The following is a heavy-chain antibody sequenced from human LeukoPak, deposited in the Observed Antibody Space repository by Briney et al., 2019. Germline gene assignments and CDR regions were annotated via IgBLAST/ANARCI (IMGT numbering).Heavy chain of an antibody. D-gene: IGHD1-7*01. CDR1: GYTFNSYG. CDR3: ARALKPHITGTTVDY. V-gene: IGHV1-18*01. J-gene: IGHJ4*02. CDR2: ISAYNGNT. Sequence: GASVKVSCKASGYTFNSYGISWVRQAPGQGLEWMGWISAYNGNTNYAQKLQGRVTMTTDTSTSTAYMELRSLRPDDTAVYYCARALKPHITGTTVDYWGQGTLVTVSS.